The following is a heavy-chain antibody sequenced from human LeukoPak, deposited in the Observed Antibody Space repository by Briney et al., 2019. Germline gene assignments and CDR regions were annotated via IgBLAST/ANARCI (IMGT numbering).Heavy chain of an antibody. CDR3: ARFGCSGSSCNSMWRGDHYYYYMDV. Sequence: PSQTLSLTCTVSGDSISSGDYYWSWIRQPPGKGLEWIGEINRSGNTNYNPSLKSRVTMSVDTSKNQFSLKLSSVTAADTAVYYCARFGCSGSSCNSMWRGDHYYYYMDVWGKGTTVTISS. CDR2: INRSGNT. CDR1: GDSISSGDYY. V-gene: IGHV4-30-4*08. D-gene: IGHD2-15*01. J-gene: IGHJ6*03.